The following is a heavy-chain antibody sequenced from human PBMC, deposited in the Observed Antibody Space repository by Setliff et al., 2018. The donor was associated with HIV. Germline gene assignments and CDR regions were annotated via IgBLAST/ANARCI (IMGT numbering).Heavy chain of an antibody. Sequence: SETLSLTCTVSGGSISSHYWSWIRQPPGKGLEWIGEINHSGSTNYNPSLKSRLIISLDTSKNQFSLNLRSVTAADTAVYYCARNRGRWELLRDYYYYYMDVWGEGTTVTVSS. CDR1: GGSISSHY. D-gene: IGHD3-10*01. CDR3: ARNRGRWELLRDYYYYYMDV. J-gene: IGHJ6*03. CDR2: INHSGST. V-gene: IGHV4-34*01.